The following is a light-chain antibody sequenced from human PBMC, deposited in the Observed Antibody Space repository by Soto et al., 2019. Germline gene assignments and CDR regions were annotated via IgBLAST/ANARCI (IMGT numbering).Light chain of an antibody. Sequence: QSVLTQSPSASASLGASVKLTCTLSSGHSSYAIAWHQQQPEKDPRYLMKLNSDGSHSKGDGIPDRFSGSSSGAERYLTISSLQSEDEADYYCQTWVSGFVVFGGGTKLTVL. CDR2: LNSDGSH. J-gene: IGLJ2*01. V-gene: IGLV4-69*01. CDR1: SGHSSYA. CDR3: QTWVSGFVV.